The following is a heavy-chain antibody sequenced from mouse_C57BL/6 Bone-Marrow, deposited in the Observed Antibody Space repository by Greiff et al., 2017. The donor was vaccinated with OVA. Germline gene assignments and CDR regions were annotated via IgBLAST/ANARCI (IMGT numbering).Heavy chain of an antibody. CDR3: ARSDYYGSSLAWFAY. CDR2: INPNNGGT. J-gene: IGHJ3*01. V-gene: IGHV1-22*01. CDR1: GYTFTDYN. Sequence: EVQLQQSGPELVKPGASVKMSCKASGYTFTDYNMHWVKQSHGKSLEWIGYINPNNGGTSYNQKFKGKATLTVNKSSSTAYMELRSLTSEDSAVYYCARSDYYGSSLAWFAYWGQGTLVTVSA. D-gene: IGHD1-1*01.